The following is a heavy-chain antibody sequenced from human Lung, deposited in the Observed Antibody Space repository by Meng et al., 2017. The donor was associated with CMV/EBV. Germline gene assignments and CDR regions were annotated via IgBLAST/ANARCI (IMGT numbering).Heavy chain of an antibody. J-gene: IGHJ4*02. V-gene: IGHV3-7*01. Sequence: GEXXKISCAASGFTFNNFWMTWVRQPPGKGLEWVANIKEDATKRYYVDSVKGRFTISRDNTKSSLYLQMNSLRAEDTAAYFCAISGPYKGALEHWGQGTLVTVSS. CDR2: IKEDATKR. CDR1: GFTFNNFW. CDR3: AISGPYKGALEH. D-gene: IGHD1-26*01.